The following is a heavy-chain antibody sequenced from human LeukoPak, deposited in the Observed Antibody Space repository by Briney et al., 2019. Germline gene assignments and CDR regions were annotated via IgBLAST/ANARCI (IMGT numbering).Heavy chain of an antibody. CDR1: GYSISSGYY. CDR2: INHSGST. D-gene: IGHD6-13*01. CDR3: ARGYSSSWYYYYYYMDV. V-gene: IGHV4-38-2*02. Sequence: PSETLSLTCTVSGYSISSGYYWGWIRQPPGKGLEWIGEINHSGSTNYNPSLKSRVTISVDTSKNQFSLKLSSVTAADTAVHYCARGYSSSWYYYYYYMDVWGKGTTVTISS. J-gene: IGHJ6*03.